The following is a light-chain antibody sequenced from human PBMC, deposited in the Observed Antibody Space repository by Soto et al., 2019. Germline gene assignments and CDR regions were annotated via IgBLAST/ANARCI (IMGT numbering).Light chain of an antibody. V-gene: IGKV1-12*01. CDR1: QVISSW. Sequence: DIQMTQSPSSVSASVGDRVTITCRSSQVISSWLAWYQQKPGKAPKLLIYVASTLQTGVPSRFSGSGSGTDFSLTISSLQPDDSATYFCQHANSFPLTFGGGTKVEIK. CDR2: VAS. CDR3: QHANSFPLT. J-gene: IGKJ4*01.